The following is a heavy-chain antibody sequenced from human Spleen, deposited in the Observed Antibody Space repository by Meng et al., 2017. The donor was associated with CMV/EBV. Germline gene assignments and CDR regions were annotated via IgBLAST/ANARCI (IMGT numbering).Heavy chain of an antibody. CDR1: GFTFSDYG. J-gene: IGHJ6*02. Sequence: GESLKISCAASGFTFSDYGMNWVRQAPGKGLEWVSSISSSGTYIYYADSVKGRFTITRDKAKNTLYLQMNSLRTEDSAVYYCARSITLNNYDHAIDVWGQGTTVTVSS. D-gene: IGHD1-14*01. CDR3: ARSITLNNYDHAIDV. V-gene: IGHV3-21*01. CDR2: ISSSGTYI.